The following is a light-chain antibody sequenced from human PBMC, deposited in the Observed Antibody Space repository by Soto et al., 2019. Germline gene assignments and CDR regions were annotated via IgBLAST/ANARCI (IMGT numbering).Light chain of an antibody. J-gene: IGLJ1*01. CDR3: SSYTSSGTYV. CDR2: DAS. Sequence: QSVLAQPASASGSPGQSITISCTGTSSDVGGYNYVSWYQQHPGKAPKVMIYDASNRPSGVSNRFSGSKSGNTASLTISGLQAEDEADYFCSSYTSSGTYVFGTGTKVTVL. V-gene: IGLV2-14*01. CDR1: SSDVGGYNY.